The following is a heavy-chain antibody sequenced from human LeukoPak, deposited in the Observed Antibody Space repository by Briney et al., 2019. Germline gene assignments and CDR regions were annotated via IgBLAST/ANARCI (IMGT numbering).Heavy chain of an antibody. CDR2: IYPGDSDT. V-gene: IGHV5-51*01. Sequence: GESLKIPCEGSGYSFNNYWIVWVRQMPGEGLEWMGIIYPGDSDTRYSPSFQGLVTISVDKSISTAYLQWSSLKASDTAMYYCARRLTTATFDYWGQGTLVTVSS. CDR1: GYSFNNYW. J-gene: IGHJ4*02. D-gene: IGHD4-11*01. CDR3: ARRLTTATFDY.